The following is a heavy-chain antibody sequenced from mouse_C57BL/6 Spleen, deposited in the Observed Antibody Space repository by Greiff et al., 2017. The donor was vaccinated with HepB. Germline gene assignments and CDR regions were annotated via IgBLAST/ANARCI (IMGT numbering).Heavy chain of an antibody. CDR2: IRLKSDNYAT. CDR1: GFTFSNYW. V-gene: IGHV6-3*01. Sequence: EVQLVESGGGLVQPGGSMKLSCVASGFTFSNYWMNWVRQSPEKGLEWVAQIRLKSDNYATHYAESVKGRFTISRDDSKSSVYLQMNNLRAEETGIYYCTVQKAYYSNYGYAMDYWGQGTSVTVSS. D-gene: IGHD2-5*01. CDR3: TVQKAYYSNYGYAMDY. J-gene: IGHJ4*01.